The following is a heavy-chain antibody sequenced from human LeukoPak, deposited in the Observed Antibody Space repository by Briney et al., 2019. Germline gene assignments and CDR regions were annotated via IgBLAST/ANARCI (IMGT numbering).Heavy chain of an antibody. V-gene: IGHV3-30-3*01. CDR1: GFTFSSYA. Sequence: GGSLRLSCAASGFTFSSYAMHWVRQAPGKGLERVAVISYDGSNKYYADSVKGRFTISRDNSKNTLYLQMNSLRAEDTAVYYCARVRVLRYFDWSSDAFDIWGQGTMVTVSS. CDR2: ISYDGSNK. J-gene: IGHJ3*02. CDR3: ARVRVLRYFDWSSDAFDI. D-gene: IGHD3-9*01.